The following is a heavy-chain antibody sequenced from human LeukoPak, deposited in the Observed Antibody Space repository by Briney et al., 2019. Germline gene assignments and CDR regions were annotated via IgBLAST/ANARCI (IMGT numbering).Heavy chain of an antibody. CDR1: GGTFSSYA. CDR3: ARTRADYDFWSGYFDY. J-gene: IGHJ4*02. CDR2: IIPIFGTA. D-gene: IGHD3-3*01. Sequence: SVKVSCKASGGTFSSYAISWARQAPGQGLEWMGGIIPIFGTANYAQKFQGRVTITADESTSTAYMELSSLRSEDTAVYYCARTRADYDFWSGYFDYWGQGTLVTVSS. V-gene: IGHV1-69*13.